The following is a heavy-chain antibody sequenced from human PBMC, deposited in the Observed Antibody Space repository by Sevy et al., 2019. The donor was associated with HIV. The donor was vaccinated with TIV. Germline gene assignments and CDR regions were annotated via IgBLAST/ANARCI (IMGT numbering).Heavy chain of an antibody. D-gene: IGHD2-2*02. Sequence: GGSLRLSCVASGFTFSSYSMNWVRQAPGKGLEWVSSISSSSYIYYADSVKGRFTISRDNAKNSLYLQMNSLRAEDTAVYYCARDSASSTSCYIGGRKCDAFDIWGQGTMVTVSS. J-gene: IGHJ3*02. CDR1: GFTFSSYS. CDR3: ARDSASSTSCYIGGRKCDAFDI. CDR2: ISSSSYI. V-gene: IGHV3-21*01.